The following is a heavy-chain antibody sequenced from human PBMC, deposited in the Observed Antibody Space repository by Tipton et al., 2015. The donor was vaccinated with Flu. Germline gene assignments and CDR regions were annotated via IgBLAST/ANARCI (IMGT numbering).Heavy chain of an antibody. CDR2: IYYTGST. CDR3: ARPTVTAGFDP. D-gene: IGHD4-17*01. V-gene: IGHV4-59*08. CDR1: GGSVSSYY. J-gene: IGHJ5*02. Sequence: TLSLTCTVSGGSVSSYYWSWIRQPPGEGLEWIGYIYYTGSTNYNPSLKSRVTISVDTSKNQFSVKLSSVTAADTAVYYCARPTVTAGFDPWGQGTLVTVSS.